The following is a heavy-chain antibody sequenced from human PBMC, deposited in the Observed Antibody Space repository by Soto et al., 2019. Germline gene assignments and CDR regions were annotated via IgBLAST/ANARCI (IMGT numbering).Heavy chain of an antibody. J-gene: IGHJ6*02. D-gene: IGHD6-6*01. CDR3: AKHMAARPYYCGMDV. CDR2: ISGSGGST. V-gene: IGHV3-23*01. Sequence: GGSLRLSCAASGFTFSSYAMSWVRQAPGKGLEWVSAISGSGGSTYYADSVKGRFTISRDNSKNTLYLQMNSLRAEDTAVYYCAKHMAARPYYCGMDVWGQGTTVTVSS. CDR1: GFTFSSYA.